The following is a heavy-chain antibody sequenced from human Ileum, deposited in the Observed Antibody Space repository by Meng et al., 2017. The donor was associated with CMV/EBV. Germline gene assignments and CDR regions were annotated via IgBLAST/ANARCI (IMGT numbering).Heavy chain of an antibody. CDR3: ASSQLELQVHPNWFDP. CDR1: GGTFSSYA. V-gene: IGHV1-69*10. CDR2: IIPFLGIA. D-gene: IGHD1-1*01. Sequence: SVKVSCKASGGTFSSYAISWVRQAPGQGLAWMGGIIPFLGIANYAQKFQGRVTITADKSTSTAYMELISLRSEDTAVYYCASSQLELQVHPNWFDPWGQGNLVNGAS. J-gene: IGHJ5*02.